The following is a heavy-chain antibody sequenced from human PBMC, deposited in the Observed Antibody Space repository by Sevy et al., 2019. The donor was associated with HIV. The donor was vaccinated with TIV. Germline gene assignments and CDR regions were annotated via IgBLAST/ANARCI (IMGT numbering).Heavy chain of an antibody. D-gene: IGHD2-15*01. CDR1: GGSFSGYY. CDR3: ASFYSTA. J-gene: IGHJ5*02. V-gene: IGHV4-34*01. CDR2: INHSGST. Sequence: SETLSLTCAVYGGSFSGYYWSWIPQPPGKGLEWIGEINHSGSTNYNPSLKSRVTISVDTSKNQFSLKLSSVTAADTAVYYCASFYSTAWGQGTLVTVSS.